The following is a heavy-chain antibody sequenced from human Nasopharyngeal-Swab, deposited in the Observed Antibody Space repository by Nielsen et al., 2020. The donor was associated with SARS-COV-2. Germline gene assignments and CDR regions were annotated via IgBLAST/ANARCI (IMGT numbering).Heavy chain of an antibody. CDR3: ARDGYGSGSYSN. V-gene: IGHV4-30-4*01. CDR2: IYYSGST. D-gene: IGHD3-10*01. Sequence: WIRKPPGKGLEWIGYIYYSGSTYYNPSLKSRVTISVDTSKNQFSLKLSSVTAADTAVYYCARDGYGSGSYSNWGQGTLVTVSS. J-gene: IGHJ4*02.